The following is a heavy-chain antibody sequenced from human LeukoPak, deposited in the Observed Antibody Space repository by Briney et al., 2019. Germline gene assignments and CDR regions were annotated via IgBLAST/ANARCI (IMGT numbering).Heavy chain of an antibody. CDR1: GGSFGGYY. D-gene: IGHD3-9*01. J-gene: IGHJ6*03. CDR3: ARRRHYDILTGYLLRNAYYCMDV. Sequence: SETLSLTCAVYGGSFGGYYWSWIRQPPGKGLEWIGEINHSGSTNYNPSLKSRVTISVDTSKNQFSLKLSSVTAADTAVYYCARRRHYDILTGYLLRNAYYCMDVWGKGTTVTISS. V-gene: IGHV4-34*01. CDR2: INHSGST.